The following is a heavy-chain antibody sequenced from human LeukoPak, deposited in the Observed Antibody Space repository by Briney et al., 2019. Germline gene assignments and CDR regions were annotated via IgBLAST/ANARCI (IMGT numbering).Heavy chain of an antibody. CDR1: GFTFDDYA. Sequence: GGSLRLSCAASGFTFDDYAMHWVRQAPGKGLEWVSGISWNSGSIGYADSVKGRFTISRDNAKNSLYLQMNGLRAEDTALYYCAKGRSNTYYDFWSGYYGWFDPWGQGTLVTVSS. V-gene: IGHV3-9*01. CDR2: ISWNSGSI. D-gene: IGHD3-3*01. CDR3: AKGRSNTYYDFWSGYYGWFDP. J-gene: IGHJ5*02.